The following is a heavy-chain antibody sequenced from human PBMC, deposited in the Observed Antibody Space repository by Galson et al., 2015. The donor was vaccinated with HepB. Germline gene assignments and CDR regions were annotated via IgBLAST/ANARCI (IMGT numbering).Heavy chain of an antibody. D-gene: IGHD2-2*02. Sequence: ETLSLTCAVYGGSFSGYYWSWIRQPPGKGLEWIGEINHSGSTNYNPSLKSRVTISVDTSKNQFSLKLSSVTAADTAVYYCARLSYCSSTSCYMRFDYWGQGTLVTVSS. CDR3: ARLSYCSSTSCYMRFDY. J-gene: IGHJ4*02. CDR2: INHSGST. V-gene: IGHV4-34*01. CDR1: GGSFSGYY.